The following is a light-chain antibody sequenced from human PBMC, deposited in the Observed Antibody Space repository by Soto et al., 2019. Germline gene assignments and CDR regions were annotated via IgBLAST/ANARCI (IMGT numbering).Light chain of an antibody. V-gene: IGKV3-11*01. CDR1: QSLSKY. CDR2: DAS. Sequence: EIVLTQSPATVSLSPGERATLSCRASQSLSKYLAWYQPKPGQAPRLLIYDASNRASGIPARFSGSGSGTDFTLTISSLGPEDFAVYYCLRRSNWRGTFGGGTKVEV. J-gene: IGKJ4*01. CDR3: LRRSNWRGT.